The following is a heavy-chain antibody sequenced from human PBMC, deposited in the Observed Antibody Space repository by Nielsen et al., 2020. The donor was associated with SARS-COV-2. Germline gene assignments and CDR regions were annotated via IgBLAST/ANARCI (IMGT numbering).Heavy chain of an antibody. V-gene: IGHV4-59*08. CDR2: IYYSGSS. CDR1: GGSFSDYY. Sequence: ESLKISCTVSGGSFSDYYWSWIRQAPGKGLEWIGHIYYSGSSSYNPSLKSRVTISVDTSKKQFSLKLRSVTAADTAMYYCARRDVYWYFDLWGRGSQVTVSS. J-gene: IGHJ2*01. CDR3: ARRDVYWYFDL.